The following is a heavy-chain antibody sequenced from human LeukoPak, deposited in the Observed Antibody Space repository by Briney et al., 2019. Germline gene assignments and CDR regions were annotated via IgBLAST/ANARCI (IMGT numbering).Heavy chain of an antibody. V-gene: IGHV3-21*01. CDR1: GFTFSSYS. D-gene: IGHD3-3*01. J-gene: IGHJ5*02. CDR2: ISSSSSYI. CDR3: ASSKASTIFEGERRLNWFDP. Sequence: GGSLRLSCAASGFTFSSYSMNWVRQAPGKGLEWVSSISSSSSYIYYADSVKGRFTISRDNAKNSLYLQMNSLRAEDTAVYYCASSKASTIFEGERRLNWFDPWGQGTLVTVSS.